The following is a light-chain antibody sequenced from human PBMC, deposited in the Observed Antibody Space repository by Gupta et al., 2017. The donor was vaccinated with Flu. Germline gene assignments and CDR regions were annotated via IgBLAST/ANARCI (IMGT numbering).Light chain of an antibody. V-gene: IGKV3-11*01. CDR2: DAS. CDR1: QSVSPS. CDR3: QQRSDLPMYT. J-gene: IGKJ2*01. Sequence: EVVLTQSPATLSLSPGERAVLSCRASQSVSPSLAWYQQKPGQAPRLLMYDASRRAAGIPARFSGSWSGTEFTLTISTLEPEDFAVNYCQQRSDLPMYTFGQGTKLEIK.